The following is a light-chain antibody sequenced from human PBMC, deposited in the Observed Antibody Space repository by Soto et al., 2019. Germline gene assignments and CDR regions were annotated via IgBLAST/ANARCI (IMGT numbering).Light chain of an antibody. J-gene: IGKJ1*01. CDR2: AAS. CDR1: QDIRND. Sequence: AIQMTQSPSSLSTSVGDRVTITCRASQDIRNDLGWYQEKVGQAPKLLIYAASNLQSGVPSRFSGSGSGTDFTLTISSLQPEDFATYYCLQDYNYPWTFGQGTKVEI. V-gene: IGKV1-6*01. CDR3: LQDYNYPWT.